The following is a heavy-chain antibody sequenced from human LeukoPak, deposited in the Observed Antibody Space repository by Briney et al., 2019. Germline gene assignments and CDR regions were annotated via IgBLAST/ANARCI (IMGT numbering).Heavy chain of an antibody. CDR3: AYNGYSSGWNYFDY. CDR2: IYSGGNT. D-gene: IGHD6-19*01. J-gene: IGHJ4*02. V-gene: IGHV3-53*01. CDR1: GFTVSSNY. Sequence: GGSLRLSCAASGFTVSSNYMSWVRQAPGKGLEWVSVIYSGGNTFYADSVKGRFTISRDNSKNTLYLQMNSLRAEDTAVYYCAYNGYSSGWNYFDYWGQGTLVTVSS.